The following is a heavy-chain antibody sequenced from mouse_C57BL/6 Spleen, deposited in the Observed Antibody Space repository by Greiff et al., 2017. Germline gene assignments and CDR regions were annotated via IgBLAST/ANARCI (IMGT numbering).Heavy chain of an antibody. CDR3: ARGDYYGSSYGSWSAY. CDR2: INPSNGGT. CDR1: GYTFTSYW. J-gene: IGHJ3*01. V-gene: IGHV1-53*01. Sequence: QVQLQQPGTELVKPGASVKLSCKASGYTFTSYWMHWVKQRPGQGLEWIGNINPSNGGTNYNEKFKSKATLTVDKSSSTAYMQLSSLTSEDSAVYYCARGDYYGSSYGSWSAYWGQGTLVTVSA. D-gene: IGHD1-1*01.